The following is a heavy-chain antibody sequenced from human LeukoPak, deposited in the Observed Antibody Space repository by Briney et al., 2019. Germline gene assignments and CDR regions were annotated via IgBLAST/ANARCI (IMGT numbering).Heavy chain of an antibody. V-gene: IGHV3-66*01. CDR1: GFTVSSNY. D-gene: IGHD2-2*03. Sequence: GGSLRLSCTASGFTVSSNYMSWVRQAPGKGLEWVSVIYGGVNTVYADSVKGRFTISRDNSKNTLYLQMNSLRAEDTAVYYCARSPKVGFLFDYWGKGTLVTVSS. CDR2: IYGGVNT. CDR3: ARSPKVGFLFDY. J-gene: IGHJ4*02.